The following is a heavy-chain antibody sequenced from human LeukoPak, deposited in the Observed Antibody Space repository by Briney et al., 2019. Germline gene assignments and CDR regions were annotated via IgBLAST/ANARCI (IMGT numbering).Heavy chain of an antibody. V-gene: IGHV4-34*01. J-gene: IGHJ5*02. CDR2: INHSGST. Sequence: SETLSLTCAVYGGSFSGYYWSWIRQPPGKGLEWIGEINHSGSTNYNPSLKSRVTISVDTSKNQFSLKLSSVTAADTAVYYCARGLICSISSCYRGGWFDPWGQGAQVTVSS. D-gene: IGHD2-2*02. CDR1: GGSFSGYY. CDR3: ARGLICSISSCYRGGWFDP.